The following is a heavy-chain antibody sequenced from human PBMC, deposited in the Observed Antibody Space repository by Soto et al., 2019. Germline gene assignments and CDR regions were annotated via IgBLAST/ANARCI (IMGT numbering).Heavy chain of an antibody. D-gene: IGHD2-8*01. CDR3: ARARQLYLYGMDV. V-gene: IGHV3-30-3*01. Sequence: QVHLVESGGGVVQPGTSLRLTCLASGFTFSRYVMHWVRQAPGKGLEWVAVISHDETNKYYADSVKGRFTVSRDNSMDTLYLQMNSLRAEDTAMYYCARARQLYLYGMDVWGQGTTVTVSS. CDR2: ISHDETNK. CDR1: GFTFSRYV. J-gene: IGHJ6*02.